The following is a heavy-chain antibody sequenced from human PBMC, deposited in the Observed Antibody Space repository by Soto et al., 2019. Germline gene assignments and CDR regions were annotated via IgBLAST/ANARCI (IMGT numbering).Heavy chain of an antibody. J-gene: IGHJ4*02. CDR1: GGSISNYY. Sequence: SETLSLTCTVSGGSISNYYWSWIRQPPGKGLEWIAYIYYSGSTNYNPSLKSRVTISVDTSKNQFSLKLNSVTAADTAVYCCARAPRGYDSSGYYFDYWGQGTLVT. V-gene: IGHV4-59*01. CDR2: IYYSGST. D-gene: IGHD3-22*01. CDR3: ARAPRGYDSSGYYFDY.